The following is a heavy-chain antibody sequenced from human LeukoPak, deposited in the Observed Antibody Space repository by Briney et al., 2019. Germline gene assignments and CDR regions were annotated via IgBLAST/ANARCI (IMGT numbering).Heavy chain of an antibody. CDR2: IWYDGSNK. CDR3: ARDSSGWYQFDY. J-gene: IGHJ4*02. Sequence: SCKVSGYTLTELSMHWVRQAPGKGLEWVALIWYDGSNKFYADSVKGRFTISRDNSKNTLYLQMNSLRAEDTAVYYCARDSSGWYQFDYWGQGTLVTVSS. CDR1: GYTLTELS. V-gene: IGHV3-33*01. D-gene: IGHD6-19*01.